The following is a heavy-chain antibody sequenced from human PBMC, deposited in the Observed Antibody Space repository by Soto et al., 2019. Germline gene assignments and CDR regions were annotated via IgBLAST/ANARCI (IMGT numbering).Heavy chain of an antibody. Sequence: PGWSLSLSCAASGFIFSSYAMTWVRQAPGKGLEWVSAISGSGGSTYYADSVKGRFTISRDNSKNTLYLQMNSLRAEDTAVYYCAKDSSGYPGGYFDYWGQGTLVTVSS. D-gene: IGHD3-22*01. CDR1: GFIFSSYA. J-gene: IGHJ4*02. V-gene: IGHV3-23*01. CDR3: AKDSSGYPGGYFDY. CDR2: ISGSGGST.